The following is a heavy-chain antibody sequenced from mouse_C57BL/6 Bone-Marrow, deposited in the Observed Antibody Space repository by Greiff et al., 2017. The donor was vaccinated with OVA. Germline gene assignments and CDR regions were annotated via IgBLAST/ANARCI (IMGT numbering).Heavy chain of an antibody. D-gene: IGHD1-1*01. CDR3: ARRYGSSYDWYFDV. Sequence: VQLQQSGPGLVKPSQSLSLTCSVTGYSITSGYYWNWIRQFPGNKLEWMGYISYDGSNNYNPYLKNRISLTRDTPKNQFFLKLKSVTTEDTATYYCARRYGSSYDWYFDVWGTGTTVTVSS. CDR2: ISYDGSN. CDR1: GYSITSGYY. V-gene: IGHV3-6*01. J-gene: IGHJ1*03.